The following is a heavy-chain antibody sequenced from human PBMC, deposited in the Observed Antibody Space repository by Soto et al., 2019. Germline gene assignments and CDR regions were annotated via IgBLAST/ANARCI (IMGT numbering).Heavy chain of an antibody. V-gene: IGHV3-23*01. CDR2: VSYNGGDT. CDR1: GFTFSSYA. D-gene: IGHD1-1*01. J-gene: IGHJ4*01. CDR3: ARYIRGPTVYYFDF. Sequence: PGGSLRLSCAASGFTFSSYAMTWVRQAPGKGLEWVSIVSYNGGDTYYADSVKGRFTISRDNSKDTVDLQMNGLRAEDTAVYYCARYIRGPTVYYFDFWG.